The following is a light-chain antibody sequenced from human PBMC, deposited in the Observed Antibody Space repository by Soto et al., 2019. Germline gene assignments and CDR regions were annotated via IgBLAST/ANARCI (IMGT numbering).Light chain of an antibody. CDR2: DAS. CDR3: QQRSNWPPA. CDR1: QSVSSY. Sequence: EIVLTQSPATLSLSPGERATLSCRASQSVSSYLAWYQQNPGQAPRLLIYDASNRATGIPARFSGSGSGTAFTLTISSLEPEDFAVYYCQQRSNWPPAFGQGTKLEIK. J-gene: IGKJ2*01. V-gene: IGKV3-11*01.